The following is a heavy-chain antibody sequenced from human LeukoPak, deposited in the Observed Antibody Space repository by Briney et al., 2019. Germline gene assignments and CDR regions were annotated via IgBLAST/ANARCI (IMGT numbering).Heavy chain of an antibody. J-gene: IGHJ3*02. D-gene: IGHD3-22*01. CDR2: ISAYNGNT. Sequence: ASVKVSCKASGYTFTSYGISWVRQAPGQGLEWMGWISAYNGNTNYAQKLQGRVTMTTDTSTSTAYMELRSLRSDDTAVYYRVTNKGSTMIHAFDIWGQGTMVTVSS. CDR1: GYTFTSYG. CDR3: VTNKGSTMIHAFDI. V-gene: IGHV1-18*01.